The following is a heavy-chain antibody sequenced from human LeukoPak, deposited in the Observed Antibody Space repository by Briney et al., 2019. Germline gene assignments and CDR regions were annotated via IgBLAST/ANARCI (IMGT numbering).Heavy chain of an antibody. J-gene: IGHJ3*02. Sequence: PSGTLSLTCAVSGGSISSSNWWSWVRQPPGKGLEWIGEIYHSGSTNYNPSLKSRVTISVDKSKNQFSLKLSSVTAADTAVYYCAVLYYDILTGPGGAFDTWGQGTMVTVSS. CDR2: IYHSGST. D-gene: IGHD3-9*01. CDR3: AVLYYDILTGPGGAFDT. CDR1: GGSISSSNW. V-gene: IGHV4-4*02.